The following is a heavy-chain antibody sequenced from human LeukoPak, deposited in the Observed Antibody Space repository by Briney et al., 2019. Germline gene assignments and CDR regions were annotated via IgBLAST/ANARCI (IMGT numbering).Heavy chain of an antibody. CDR1: GGSFSGYY. CDR3: ARGTKYYDILTGYYSPYYFDY. Sequence: SETLSLTCAVYGGSFSGYYWSWIRQPPGKGLEWIGEINHSGSTNYNPSLKSRVTISVDTSKNQFSLKLSSVTAADTAVYYCARGTKYYDILTGYYSPYYFDYWGQGTLVTVSS. D-gene: IGHD3-9*01. J-gene: IGHJ4*02. CDR2: INHSGST. V-gene: IGHV4-34*01.